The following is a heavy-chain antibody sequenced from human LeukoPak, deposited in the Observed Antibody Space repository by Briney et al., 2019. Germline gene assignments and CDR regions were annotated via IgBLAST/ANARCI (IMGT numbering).Heavy chain of an antibody. J-gene: IGHJ4*02. D-gene: IGHD5-18*01. V-gene: IGHV4-34*01. CDR2: INHSGST. CDR1: GGSFSGYY. CDR3: ARIRRPWAMVTHYYFDY. Sequence: SETLSLTCAVYGGSFSGYYWSWIRQPPGKGLEWIGEINHSGSTNYNPSLKSRVTISVDTSKNQFSLKLSSVTAADTAVYYCARIRRPWAMVTHYYFDYWGQGTLVTASS.